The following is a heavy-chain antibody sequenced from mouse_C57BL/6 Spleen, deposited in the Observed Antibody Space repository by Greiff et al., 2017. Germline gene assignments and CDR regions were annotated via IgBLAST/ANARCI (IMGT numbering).Heavy chain of an antibody. CDR3: ARGGLRRDWYFDV. Sequence: EVQLQQSGPELVKPGASVKISCKASGYTFTDYYMNWVKQSHGKSLEWIGDINPNSGGTSYNQKFKGKATLTVDKSSSTAYMELRSLTSEDAAVYYCARGGLRRDWYFDVWGTGTTVTVSS. D-gene: IGHD2-4*01. J-gene: IGHJ1*03. CDR2: INPNSGGT. V-gene: IGHV1-26*01. CDR1: GYTFTDYY.